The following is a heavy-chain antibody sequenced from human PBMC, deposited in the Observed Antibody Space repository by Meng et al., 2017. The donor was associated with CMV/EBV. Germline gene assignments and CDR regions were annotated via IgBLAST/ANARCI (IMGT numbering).Heavy chain of an antibody. CDR3: ATETQYYDSSGYPLR. CDR1: GYTFTGYY. D-gene: IGHD3-22*01. CDR2: FNPNSGGT. Sequence: ASVKVSCKASGYTFTGYYMHWVRQAPGQGLEWMGWFNPNSGGTNYAQKFQGRVTMTRDTSISTAYMELSRLRSDDTAVYYCATETQYYDSSGYPLRWGQGTLVTVSS. V-gene: IGHV1-2*02. J-gene: IGHJ4*02.